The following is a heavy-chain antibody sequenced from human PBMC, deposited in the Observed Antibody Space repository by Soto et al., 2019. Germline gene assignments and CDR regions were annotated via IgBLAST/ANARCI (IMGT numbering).Heavy chain of an antibody. J-gene: IGHJ6*02. D-gene: IGHD3-3*01. V-gene: IGHV3-30-3*01. CDR3: ARGVSKYVFWSGYPPSGMAV. CDR2: ISYDGSNK. Sequence: QVQLVESGGGVVQPGRSLRLSCAASGFTFSSYAMHWVRQAPGKGLEWVAVISYDGSNKYYADSVKGRFTISRDNSKNTLFLQMNSLRAEDTAVYYCARGVSKYVFWSGYPPSGMAVWGQGTTV. CDR1: GFTFSSYA.